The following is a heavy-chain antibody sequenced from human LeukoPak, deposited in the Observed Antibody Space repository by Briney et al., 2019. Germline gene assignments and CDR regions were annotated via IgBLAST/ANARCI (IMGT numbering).Heavy chain of an antibody. Sequence: SETLSLTCTVSGGSISSSSYYWGWIRQPPGKGLEWIGSIYYSGSIYYNPSLKSRVTISVDTSKNQFSLKLSSVTAADTAVYYCARGEGSGSYYSYFDYWGQGTLVTVSS. D-gene: IGHD1-26*01. CDR2: IYYSGSI. J-gene: IGHJ4*02. V-gene: IGHV4-39*07. CDR1: GGSISSSSYY. CDR3: ARGEGSGSYYSYFDY.